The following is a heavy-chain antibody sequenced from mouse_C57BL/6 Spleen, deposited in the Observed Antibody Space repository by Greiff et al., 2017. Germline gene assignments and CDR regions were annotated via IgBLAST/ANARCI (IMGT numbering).Heavy chain of an antibody. Sequence: EVQLVESGPGMVKPSQSLSLTCTVTGYSITSGYDWHWIRHFPGNKLEWMGYISYSGSTNYNPSLKSRISITHDTSKNHFFLKLNSVTTEDTATYYCARDGNSYYYAMDYWGQGTSVTVSS. CDR1: GYSITSGYD. V-gene: IGHV3-1*01. CDR2: ISYSGST. J-gene: IGHJ4*01. CDR3: ARDGNSYYYAMDY.